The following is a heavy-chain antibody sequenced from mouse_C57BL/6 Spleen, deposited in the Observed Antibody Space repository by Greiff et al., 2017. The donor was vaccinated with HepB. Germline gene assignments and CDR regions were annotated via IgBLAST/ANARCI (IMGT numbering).Heavy chain of an antibody. D-gene: IGHD2-12*01. CDR2: INPSTGGT. J-gene: IGHJ1*03. CDR3: ARLRRYFDV. CDR1: GYSFTGYY. Sequence: VQLKQSGPELVKPGASVKISCKASGYSFTGYYMNWVQQSPEKSLEWIGEINPSTGGTTYNQKFKAKATLTVDKSSSTAYMQLKSLTSEDSAVYYCARLRRYFDVWGTGTTVTVSS. V-gene: IGHV1-42*01.